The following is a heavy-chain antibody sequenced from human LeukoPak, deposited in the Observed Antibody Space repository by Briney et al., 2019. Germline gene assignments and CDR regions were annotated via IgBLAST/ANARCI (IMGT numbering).Heavy chain of an antibody. J-gene: IGHJ2*01. Sequence: SETLSLTCTGSGGSISSYYWSWIGQPPGKGLEWIGYIYYCGSTNYNPSLKSRVTISVDTSKKQFSLKLSSVTAADTAVYYCAGCGGDCYPWYFDLWGRGTLVTVSS. V-gene: IGHV4-59*01. CDR2: IYYCGST. D-gene: IGHD2-21*02. CDR1: GGSISSYY. CDR3: AGCGGDCYPWYFDL.